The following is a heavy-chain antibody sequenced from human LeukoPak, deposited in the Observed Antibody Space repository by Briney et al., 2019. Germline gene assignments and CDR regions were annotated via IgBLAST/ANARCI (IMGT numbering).Heavy chain of an antibody. J-gene: IGHJ5*02. D-gene: IGHD6-13*01. CDR2: IYWNDDK. Sequence: SGPTLVKPTQTLTLTCTFSGFSLSTSGVGVGWIRQPPGKALEWLALIYWNDDKRYSPSLKSRLTITKDTSKNQVVLTMTNMDPVDTATYYCAHMSSSWPHGWFGPWGQGTLVTVSS. CDR1: GFSLSTSGVG. CDR3: AHMSSSWPHGWFGP. V-gene: IGHV2-5*01.